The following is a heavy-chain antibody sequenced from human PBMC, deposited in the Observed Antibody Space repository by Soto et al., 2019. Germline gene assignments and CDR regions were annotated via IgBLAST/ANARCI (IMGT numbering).Heavy chain of an antibody. CDR2: IERDDDDK. D-gene: IGHD1-20*01. CDR1: GFSLTSPGMC. J-gene: IGHJ6*02. V-gene: IGHV2-70*13. CDR3: ARSIRGPRRFNGMDV. Sequence: SGPTLVNPTETLTLTCTFSGFSLTSPGMCVSWIRQSPGKALEWLALIERDDDDKYYSTSLKTRLNISKDTRKNQVVLTMANMEPADTATYYCARSIRGPRRFNGMDVLGQGTTVTVSS.